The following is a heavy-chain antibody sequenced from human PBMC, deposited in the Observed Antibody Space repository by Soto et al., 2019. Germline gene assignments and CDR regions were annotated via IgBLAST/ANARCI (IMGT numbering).Heavy chain of an antibody. CDR2: IDSDGNRT. J-gene: IGHJ4*02. CDR1: GFTFSSYW. V-gene: IGHV3-74*03. CDR3: VRDDVGVGIDY. D-gene: IGHD1-26*01. Sequence: EVQLVESGGGLVQPGGSLRLSCAASGFTFSSYWMHWVRQVPGKGLVWVSHIDSDGNRTTYADSVKGRFTISRDNAKNTVYLQMNSLRAEDTAVYYCVRDDVGVGIDYWGLGTLVTVSS.